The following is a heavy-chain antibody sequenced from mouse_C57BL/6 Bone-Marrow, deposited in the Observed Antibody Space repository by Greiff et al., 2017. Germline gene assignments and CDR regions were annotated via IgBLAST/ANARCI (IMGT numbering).Heavy chain of an antibody. J-gene: IGHJ3*01. Sequence: QVQLQQSGAELARPGASVKLSCKASGFTFTSYGISWVKQRTGQGLEWIGEIYPRSGNTYYNEKFKGKATLTADKSSSPAYMELRSLTSEDSAVYFCARSGYYYGSSSWFAYWGKGTLVTVSA. V-gene: IGHV1-81*01. CDR1: GFTFTSYG. CDR2: IYPRSGNT. D-gene: IGHD1-1*01. CDR3: ARSGYYYGSSSWFAY.